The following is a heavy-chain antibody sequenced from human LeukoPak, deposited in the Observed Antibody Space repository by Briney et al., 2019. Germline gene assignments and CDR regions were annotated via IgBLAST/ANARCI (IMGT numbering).Heavy chain of an antibody. Sequence: PGGSLRLSCAASGFTFSSYAMLWVRQAPGKGLEWLAVISYDGSNKYYADSVKGRFTISRDNSKNTLYLQMNSLRAEDTAVYYCARVRSSGWYYFDYWGQGTLVTVSS. CDR1: GFTFSSYA. J-gene: IGHJ4*02. CDR3: ARVRSSGWYYFDY. D-gene: IGHD6-19*01. CDR2: ISYDGSNK. V-gene: IGHV3-30-3*01.